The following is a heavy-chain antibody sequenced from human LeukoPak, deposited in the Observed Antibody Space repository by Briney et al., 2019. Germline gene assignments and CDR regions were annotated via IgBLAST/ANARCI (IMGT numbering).Heavy chain of an antibody. V-gene: IGHV3-30*04. CDR1: GFTFSSYA. Sequence: PGGSLRLSCAASGFTFSSYAMHWVRQAPGKGLEWVAVISYDGSNKYYADSVKGRFTISRDNSKNTLYLQMNSLRAEDTAVYYCAKGSLGPFDYWGQGTLVTVSS. CDR2: ISYDGSNK. J-gene: IGHJ4*02. D-gene: IGHD7-27*01. CDR3: AKGSLGPFDY.